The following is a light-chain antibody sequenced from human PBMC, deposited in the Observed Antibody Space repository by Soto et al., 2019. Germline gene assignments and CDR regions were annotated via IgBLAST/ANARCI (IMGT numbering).Light chain of an antibody. J-gene: IGLJ3*02. V-gene: IGLV1-36*01. CDR1: SSNIGRNA. CDR3: ATWDDSLDGWV. CDR2: YDD. Sequence: QSVLTQPPSVSEAPRQNVSISCSGSSSNIGRNAVNWYQQFPGKAPKLLVYYDDLLPSGVSDRFSGSRSGTSASLAISGLQSEDEAEYYCATWDDSLDGWVFGGGTKLTVL.